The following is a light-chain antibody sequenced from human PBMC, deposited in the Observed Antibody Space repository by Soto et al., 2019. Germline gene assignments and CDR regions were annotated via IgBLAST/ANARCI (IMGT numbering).Light chain of an antibody. CDR3: SSYTTSNTLV. V-gene: IGLV2-14*01. J-gene: IGLJ2*01. CDR1: SSDVGAYTY. Sequence: QPVLTQPASVSGSPGQSITISCTGSSSDVGAYTYVSWYQQHPGKAPKLMIFEVSDRPSGVSNRFSGSKSGNTASLTISGLQDEDEADYYCSSYTTSNTLVFGGGTKLTVL. CDR2: EVS.